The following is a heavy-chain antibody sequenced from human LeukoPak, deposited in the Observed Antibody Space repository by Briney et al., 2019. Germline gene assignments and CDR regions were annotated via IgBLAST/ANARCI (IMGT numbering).Heavy chain of an antibody. Sequence: GGSLRLSCAASGFTFSSYGMRWVRQAPGKGLEWVAVIWYDGSNKYYADSVKGRFTISRDNSKNTLYLQMNSLRAEDTAVYYCARDRKVAAHYDYGDYPALPDYWGQGTLVTVSS. CDR2: IWYDGSNK. CDR1: GFTFSSYG. CDR3: ARDRKVAAHYDYGDYPALPDY. V-gene: IGHV3-33*08. J-gene: IGHJ4*02. D-gene: IGHD4-17*01.